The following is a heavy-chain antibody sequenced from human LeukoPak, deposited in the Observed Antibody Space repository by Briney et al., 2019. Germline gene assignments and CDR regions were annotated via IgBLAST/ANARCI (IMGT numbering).Heavy chain of an antibody. CDR3: ARSDIPQLVGYYFDY. J-gene: IGHJ4*02. CDR2: IIPILGIA. V-gene: IGHV1-69*04. D-gene: IGHD6-13*01. CDR1: GGTFSSYA. Sequence: GASVKVSCKASGGTFSSYAISWVRQAPGQGLEWMGRIIPILGIANYAQKFQGRVTITADKSTSTAYMELSSLRSEDTAVYYCARSDIPQLVGYYFDYWGQGTLVTVSS.